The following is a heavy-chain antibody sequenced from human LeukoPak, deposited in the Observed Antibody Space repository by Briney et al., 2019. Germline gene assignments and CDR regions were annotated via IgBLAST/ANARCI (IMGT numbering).Heavy chain of an antibody. Sequence: ASVKVSCKASGYTFTGYYMHWVRQAPGQGLEWMGWINPNSGGTNYAQKFQGRVTMTRDTSISTAYMELSRLRSDDTAVYYCARVPDFWSGNFDYWGQGTLVTVSS. CDR3: ARVPDFWSGNFDY. J-gene: IGHJ4*02. CDR1: GYTFTGYY. V-gene: IGHV1-2*02. CDR2: INPNSGGT. D-gene: IGHD3-3*01.